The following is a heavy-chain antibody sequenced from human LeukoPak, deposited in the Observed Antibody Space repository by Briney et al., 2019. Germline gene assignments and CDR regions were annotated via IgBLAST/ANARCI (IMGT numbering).Heavy chain of an antibody. V-gene: IGHV5-51*01. D-gene: IGHD2-2*01. J-gene: IGHJ5*02. CDR1: GYRFTNYW. CDR3: ARGGFCTGTSCYLAWFDP. CDR2: IYPDDSDT. Sequence: GESLKISCKGSGYRFTNYWIGWVCQMPGKGLELMGIIYPDDSDTRYSPSFQGQVTISADKSISTAYLRWSSLKASDTAIYYCARGGFCTGTSCYLAWFDPWGQGTLVTVSS.